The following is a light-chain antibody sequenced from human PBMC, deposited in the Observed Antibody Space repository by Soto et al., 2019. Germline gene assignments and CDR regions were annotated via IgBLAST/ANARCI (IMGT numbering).Light chain of an antibody. Sequence: QSVLTQPPSVSGAPGQRVTISCTGSSSNIGAGYDVHWYQQLPGTAPKLLIYANTNRPSGVPDRFSGSKSGTSTSLAITGLQAEDEADYYCQSDDTSLNAVVFGGGTKLTVL. CDR2: ANT. J-gene: IGLJ2*01. CDR3: QSDDTSLNAVV. CDR1: SSNIGAGYD. V-gene: IGLV1-40*01.